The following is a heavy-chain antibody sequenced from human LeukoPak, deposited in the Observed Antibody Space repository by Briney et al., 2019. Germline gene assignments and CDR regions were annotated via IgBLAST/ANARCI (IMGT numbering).Heavy chain of an antibody. Sequence: GGSLRRSCAASGFTFSSYSMNWVRQAPGKGLEWVSSISSSSSYIYYADSVKGRFTISRDNAKNSLYLQMNSLRAEDTAVYYCARGALYDSSGYYYEAPDYWGQGTLVTVSS. D-gene: IGHD3-22*01. CDR3: ARGALYDSSGYYYEAPDY. J-gene: IGHJ4*02. CDR1: GFTFSSYS. V-gene: IGHV3-21*01. CDR2: ISSSSSYI.